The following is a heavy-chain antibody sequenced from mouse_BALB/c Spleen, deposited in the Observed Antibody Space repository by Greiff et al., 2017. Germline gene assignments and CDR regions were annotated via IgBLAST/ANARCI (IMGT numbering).Heavy chain of an antibody. Sequence: EVHLVESGGGLVQPGGSLKLSCAASGFPFSSYGMSLGRQTPDKRLEFVATINSNGGSTYYPDSVKGRFTISRDNAKNTLYLQMSSLKSEDTAMYYCARDYYGYDYFDYWGQGTTLTVSS. CDR3: ARDYYGYDYFDY. J-gene: IGHJ2*01. CDR1: GFPFSSYG. V-gene: IGHV5-6-3*01. CDR2: INSNGGST. D-gene: IGHD1-2*01.